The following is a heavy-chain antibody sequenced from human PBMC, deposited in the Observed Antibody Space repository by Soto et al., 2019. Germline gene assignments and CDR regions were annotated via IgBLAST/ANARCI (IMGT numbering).Heavy chain of an antibody. CDR3: ASASNPYGMDV. J-gene: IGHJ6*02. D-gene: IGHD4-4*01. Sequence: ASVKVSCKTSGFTFSSSAVHWVRQAPGQRLQWMGWINAGSGNAKYSQKFQERVGITRDTSTSTAYMELSSLRSEDTAVYYCASASNPYGMDVWGQGTTVTVS. CDR2: INAGSGNA. V-gene: IGHV1-3*01. CDR1: GFTFSSSA.